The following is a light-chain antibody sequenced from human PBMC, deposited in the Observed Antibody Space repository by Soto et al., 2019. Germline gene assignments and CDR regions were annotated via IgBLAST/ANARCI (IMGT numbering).Light chain of an antibody. CDR2: AAS. CDR3: QQYYSYPRT. Sequence: AIRMTQSPSSFSASTGDRVTITCRASQGISSYLAWYQQKPGKAPKLLIYAASTLQSGVPSRFSGSGSGTDFTLTISCLQSEDFATYYCQQYYSYPRTLGGGTKVAIK. V-gene: IGKV1-8*01. J-gene: IGKJ4*01. CDR1: QGISSY.